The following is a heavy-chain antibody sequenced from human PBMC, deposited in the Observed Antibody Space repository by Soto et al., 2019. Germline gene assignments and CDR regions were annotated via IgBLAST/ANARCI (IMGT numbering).Heavy chain of an antibody. J-gene: IGHJ3*02. CDR2: IIPIFGTA. V-gene: IGHV1-69*12. CDR1: GGTFSSYA. D-gene: IGHD4-17*01. Sequence: QVQLVQSGAEVKKPGSSVKVSCKASGGTFSSYAISWVRQAPGQGLEWMGGIIPIFGTANYDQKFQGRVTITADESTSTAYLELSTLGSEDTAVYYCARETTVVTPGGFDIWGQGTMVTVSS. CDR3: ARETTVVTPGGFDI.